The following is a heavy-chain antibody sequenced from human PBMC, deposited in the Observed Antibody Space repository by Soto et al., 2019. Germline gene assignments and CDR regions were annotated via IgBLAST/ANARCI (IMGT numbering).Heavy chain of an antibody. V-gene: IGHV3-48*01. Sequence: EVQLVESGGGLVQPGGSLRLSCAASGFTFSSYSMSWVRQAPGKGLEWVSYISSSSSTIYYADSVKGRFTISRDNAKNSLYLQMNSLRAEDTAVYYCARAYYPGYCSGGSCYSSEYWGQGTLVTVSS. J-gene: IGHJ4*02. CDR3: ARAYYPGYCSGGSCYSSEY. CDR2: ISSSSSTI. CDR1: GFTFSSYS. D-gene: IGHD2-15*01.